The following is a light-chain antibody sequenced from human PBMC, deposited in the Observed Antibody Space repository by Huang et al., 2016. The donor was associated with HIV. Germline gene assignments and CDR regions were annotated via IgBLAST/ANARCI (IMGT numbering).Light chain of an antibody. CDR3: QQYDSLPYT. CDR2: DAS. V-gene: IGKV1-33*01. CDR1: QDINKD. Sequence: DIQMTQSPSSLSASVGDRVTITCQASQDINKDLNWYQQKPGKAPKLLIYDASNLETGVPSRFRGSGSVTDFTFTVSSLQPEDIATYYCQQYDSLPYTFGQGTKLEIK. J-gene: IGKJ2*01.